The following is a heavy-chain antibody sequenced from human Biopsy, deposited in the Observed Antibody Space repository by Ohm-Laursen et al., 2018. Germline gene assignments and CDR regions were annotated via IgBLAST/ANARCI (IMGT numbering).Heavy chain of an antibody. CDR3: ARDISPSTFPENTLDI. CDR1: KFTVRTNS. Sequence: SLRLSCAASKFTVRTNSMSWVRLAPGKGLEWVSVIYAGATTYYPDSVKGRFTISRDNGQNSLYLQMNNLITKDTAVYYCARDISPSTFPENTLDIWGQGTMVTVSS. J-gene: IGHJ3*02. D-gene: IGHD2/OR15-2a*01. CDR2: IYAGATT. V-gene: IGHV3-53*05.